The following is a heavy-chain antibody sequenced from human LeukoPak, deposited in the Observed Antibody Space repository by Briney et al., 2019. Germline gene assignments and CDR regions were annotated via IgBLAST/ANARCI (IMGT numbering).Heavy chain of an antibody. Sequence: GASVEVSCKASGYTFTGYYMHWVRQAPGQGLEWMGWINPNSGGTNYAQKFQDRVTMTRDTSISTAYMELSRLRSDDTAVYYCARDWDTGIVGATPLDFWGQGTLVSVSS. CDR2: INPNSGGT. CDR1: GYTFTGYY. J-gene: IGHJ4*02. D-gene: IGHD1-26*01. CDR3: ARDWDTGIVGATPLDF. V-gene: IGHV1-2*02.